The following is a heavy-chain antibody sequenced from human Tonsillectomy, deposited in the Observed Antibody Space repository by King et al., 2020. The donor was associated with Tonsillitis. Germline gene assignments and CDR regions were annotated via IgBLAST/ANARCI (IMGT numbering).Heavy chain of an antibody. J-gene: IGHJ5*02. CDR2: IYYSGST. D-gene: IGHD7-27*01. CDR1: GGSISSYY. V-gene: IGHV4-59*01. Sequence: QLQESGPGLVKPSETLSLTCTVSGGSISSYYWSWIRQPPGKGLEWIGYIYYSGSTNYNPSLKSRVTISVDTSKNQFSLKLSSVTAADTAVYYCARGDLYDDLNWGSGFDPWGQGTLVTVSS. CDR3: ARGDLYDDLNWGSGFDP.